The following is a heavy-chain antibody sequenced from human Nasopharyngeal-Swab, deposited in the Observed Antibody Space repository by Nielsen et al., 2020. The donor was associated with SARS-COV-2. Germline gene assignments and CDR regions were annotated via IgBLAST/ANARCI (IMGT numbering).Heavy chain of an antibody. D-gene: IGHD3-3*01. Sequence: SETLSLTCTVSGGSIGSYYWSWIRQPPGKGLEWIGYIYYSGSTNYNPSLKSRVTISVDTSKNQFSLKLSSVTAADTAVYYCARGLADFWSGYPDYWGQGTLVTVSS. CDR3: ARGLADFWSGYPDY. CDR2: IYYSGST. CDR1: GGSIGSYY. J-gene: IGHJ4*02. V-gene: IGHV4-59*08.